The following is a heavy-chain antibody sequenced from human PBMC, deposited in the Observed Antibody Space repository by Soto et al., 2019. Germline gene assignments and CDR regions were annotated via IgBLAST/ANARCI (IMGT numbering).Heavy chain of an antibody. CDR2: INPSGGST. J-gene: IGHJ4*02. Sequence: ASVKVSCKASGYTFTIYYMHWVLQSPLQWLDWMGIINPSGGSTSYAQKFQGRVTMTRDTSTSTVYMELSSLRSEDTAVYCCARALQKDYYDSSGSGYWGQGTLVTVSS. CDR3: ARALQKDYYDSSGSGY. D-gene: IGHD3-22*01. CDR1: GYTFTIYY. V-gene: IGHV1-46*01.